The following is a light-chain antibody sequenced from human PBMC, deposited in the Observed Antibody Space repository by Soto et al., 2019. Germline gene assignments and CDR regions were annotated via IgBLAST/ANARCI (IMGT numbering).Light chain of an antibody. CDR2: EDS. J-gene: IGLJ7*01. CDR1: SSDVGSYNL. V-gene: IGLV2-23*01. Sequence: QSALTQPASVSGSPGQSITISCTGTSSDVGSYNLVSWYQQHPGKAPKVLIYEDSKRPSGVSDHFSAFKSGNTASLTISGLQADYEADYYCCSYAGSSTLLFGGGTQRTVL. CDR3: CSYAGSSTLL.